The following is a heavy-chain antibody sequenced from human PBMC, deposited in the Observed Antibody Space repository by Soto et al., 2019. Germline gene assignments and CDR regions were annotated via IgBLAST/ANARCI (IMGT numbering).Heavy chain of an antibody. D-gene: IGHD3-10*01. CDR2: IYYGGST. J-gene: IGHJ6*02. CDR1: GGSISSYY. Sequence: SETLSLTCTVSGGSISSYYWSWIRQHPGKGLEWIGYIYYGGSTYYNPSLKSRVTISVDTSKNQFSLKLSSVTAADTAVYYCARAAGSGSWVHYYYGMDVWGQGTTVTVSS. V-gene: IGHV4-59*06. CDR3: ARAAGSGSWVHYYYGMDV.